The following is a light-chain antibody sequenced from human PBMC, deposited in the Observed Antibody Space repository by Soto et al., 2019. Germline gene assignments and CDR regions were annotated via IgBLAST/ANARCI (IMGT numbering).Light chain of an antibody. CDR3: AAWDDSLNGHVV. Sequence: QSVLTQPPSASGTPGQRVAISCSGSNSNIGSNHVNWYQQLPGTAPKLLIYGNNQRPSWVPDRFSGSRSGTSASLAISGLQSEDEADYYCAAWDDSLNGHVVFGGGTKLTV. CDR1: NSNIGSNH. V-gene: IGLV1-44*01. J-gene: IGLJ2*01. CDR2: GNN.